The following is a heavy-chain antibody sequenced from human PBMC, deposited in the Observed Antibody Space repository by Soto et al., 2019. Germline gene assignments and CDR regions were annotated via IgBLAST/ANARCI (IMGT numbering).Heavy chain of an antibody. D-gene: IGHD3-16*02. Sequence: LSCAASGFTFSSYEMNWVRQAPGKGLEWVSYISSSGSTIYYADSVKGRFTISRDNAKNSLYLQMNSLRAEDTAVYYCARSGYSGXDFGYDYVWGSYRAFDYWGQGTLVTVSS. CDR2: ISSSGSTI. J-gene: IGHJ4*02. V-gene: IGHV3-48*03. CDR1: GFTFSSYE. CDR3: ARSGYSGXDFGYDYVWGSYRAFDY.